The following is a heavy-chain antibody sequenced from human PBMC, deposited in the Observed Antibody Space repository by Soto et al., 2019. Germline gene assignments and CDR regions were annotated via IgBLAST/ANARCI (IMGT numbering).Heavy chain of an antibody. CDR3: ARMTSVNSYDFDY. J-gene: IGHJ4*02. CDR2: LSYSGST. V-gene: IGHV4-30-4*01. Sequence: QVQLQESGPGLVKPSQTLSLTCTISGVSISSPDSFWSWIRQSPGADLEWIGFLSYSGSTSYDPSLKGRVAISLDPSKNQFSLEVTSVTAADRAIYYCARMTSVNSYDFDYWVQGTLVTVSS. D-gene: IGHD4-17*01. CDR1: GVSISSPDSF.